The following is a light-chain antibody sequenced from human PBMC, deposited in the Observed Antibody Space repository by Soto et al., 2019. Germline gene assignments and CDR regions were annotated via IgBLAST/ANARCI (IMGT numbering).Light chain of an antibody. V-gene: IGKV3-20*01. CDR3: QQCSGSPLT. Sequence: VFTQSASTLSLTPGERAPRSCGASQSVTNNYLAWYQQKPGQAPRLLIYAASTRATGIPDRFSGSGSGTDFTLTISRLEPEDFAVYYCQQCSGSPLTFGGGTKVDI. CDR1: QSVTNNY. CDR2: AAS. J-gene: IGKJ4*01.